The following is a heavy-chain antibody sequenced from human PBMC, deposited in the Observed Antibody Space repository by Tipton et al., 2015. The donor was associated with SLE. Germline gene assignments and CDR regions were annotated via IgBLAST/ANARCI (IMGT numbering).Heavy chain of an antibody. CDR1: GGSISSSSYY. Sequence: TLSLTCTVSGGSISSSSYYWGWIRQPPGKGLEWIGSIYYSGSTYYNPSLKSRVTISVDTSDNQFSLNLNSVTAADMAIYYCAREKGRAAIGVDSWGQGTLVTVSS. J-gene: IGHJ4*02. V-gene: IGHV4-39*02. D-gene: IGHD6-13*01. CDR2: IYYSGST. CDR3: AREKGRAAIGVDS.